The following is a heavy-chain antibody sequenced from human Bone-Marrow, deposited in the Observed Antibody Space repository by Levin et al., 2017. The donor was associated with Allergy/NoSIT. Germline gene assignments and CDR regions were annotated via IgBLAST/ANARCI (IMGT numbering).Heavy chain of an antibody. J-gene: IGHJ4*02. CDR1: GDSVNNDNYY. CDR2: IYYSGST. V-gene: IGHV4-39*07. CDR3: ARERKRGVAALFDF. D-gene: IGHD6-19*01. Sequence: SETLSLTCTVSGDSVNNDNYYWGWVRQPPGKGLEWIGSIYYSGSTYSNPALNRRVTLSLDTSRNQLSLRLFSVTAADPAVYYCARERKRGVAALFDFWGQGSLVTVSS.